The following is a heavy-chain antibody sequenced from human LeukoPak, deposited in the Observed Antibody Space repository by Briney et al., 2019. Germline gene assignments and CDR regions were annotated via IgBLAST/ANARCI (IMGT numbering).Heavy chain of an antibody. CDR1: GFTFDDYG. CDR2: INWNGGST. J-gene: IGHJ4*02. D-gene: IGHD3-22*01. CDR3: AKSYKVIVEGYKSGYYFDY. V-gene: IGHV3-20*04. Sequence: GGSLRLSCAASGFTFDDYGMSWVRQAPGKGLEWVSGINWNGGSTGYADSVKGRFTISRDNSKNALYLRINSLRADDTAVYYCAKSYKVIVEGYKSGYYFDYWGQGTLVTVSS.